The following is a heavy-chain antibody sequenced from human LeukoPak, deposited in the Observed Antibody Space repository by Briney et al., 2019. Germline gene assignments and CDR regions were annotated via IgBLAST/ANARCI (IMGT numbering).Heavy chain of an antibody. Sequence: SETLYLTCTVSGGSISSYYWSWIRQPPGKGLEWIGYIYYSGSTNYNPSLKSRVTISVDTSKNQFSLKLSSVTAADTAVYYCAREWAAAGFDPWGQGTLVTVSS. J-gene: IGHJ5*02. CDR2: IYYSGST. CDR3: AREWAAAGFDP. V-gene: IGHV4-59*01. D-gene: IGHD6-13*01. CDR1: GGSISSYY.